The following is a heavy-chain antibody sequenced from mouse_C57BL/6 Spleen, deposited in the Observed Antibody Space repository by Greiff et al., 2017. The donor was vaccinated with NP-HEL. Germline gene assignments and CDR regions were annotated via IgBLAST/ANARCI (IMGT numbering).Heavy chain of an antibody. Sequence: QVQLQQSGAELARPGASVKLSCKASGYTFTSYGISWVKQRPGQGLEWIGEIYPRSGNTYYNEKFKGKATLTADTSSSTAYMELRSLTSEDSAVYFCARCDYSSSYRYYAMDDWGQGTSVTVSS. CDR3: ARCDYSSSYRYYAMDD. CDR2: IYPRSGNT. V-gene: IGHV1-81*01. D-gene: IGHD1-1*01. J-gene: IGHJ4*01. CDR1: GYTFTSYG.